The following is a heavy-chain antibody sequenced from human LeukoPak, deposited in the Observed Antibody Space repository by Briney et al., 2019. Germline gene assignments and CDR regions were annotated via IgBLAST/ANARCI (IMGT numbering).Heavy chain of an antibody. CDR3: ARKGCTGDCYRFDP. D-gene: IGHD2-21*02. Sequence: GASVKVSCKASGYTFNTYGISWVRQAPGQRPEWMGWISTDNGNTKYAQKFQGRVTMTTDTSTSTAYMELSSLRSDDTAVYYCARKGCTGDCYRFDPWGQGTLVTVSS. CDR2: ISTDNGNT. CDR1: GYTFNTYG. V-gene: IGHV1-18*01. J-gene: IGHJ5*02.